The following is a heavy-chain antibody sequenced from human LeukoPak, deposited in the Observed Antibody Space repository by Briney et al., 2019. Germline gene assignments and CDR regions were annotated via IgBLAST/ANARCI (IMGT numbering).Heavy chain of an antibody. V-gene: IGHV3-30*18. J-gene: IGHJ4*02. CDR1: GFTFSSYG. CDR2: ISYDGSNK. CDR3: AKDMGTAGGLGFDY. D-gene: IGHD2-8*02. Sequence: GGSLRLSCAASGFTFSSYGMHWVRQAPGKGLEWVAVISYDGSNKYYADSVKGRFTISRDNSKNTLYLQMNSLRAEDTAVYYCAKDMGTAGGLGFDYWGQGTLVTVSS.